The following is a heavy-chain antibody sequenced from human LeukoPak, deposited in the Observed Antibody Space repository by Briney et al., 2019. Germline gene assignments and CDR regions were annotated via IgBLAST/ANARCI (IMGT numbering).Heavy chain of an antibody. CDR3: ARGPQVLRSYSSGWPHFDY. CDR2: MNPNSGNT. J-gene: IGHJ4*02. Sequence: ASGKVSCKASGYTFTSYDINWVRQATGQGLEWMGWMNPNSGNTGYAQKFQGRVTMTRNTSISTAYMELSSLRSEDTAVYYCARGPQVLRSYSSGWPHFDYWGQGTLVTVSS. D-gene: IGHD6-19*01. CDR1: GYTFTSYD. V-gene: IGHV1-8*01.